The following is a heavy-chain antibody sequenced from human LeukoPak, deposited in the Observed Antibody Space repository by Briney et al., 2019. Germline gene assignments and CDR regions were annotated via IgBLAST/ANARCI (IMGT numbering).Heavy chain of an antibody. CDR3: ARDPLIAARPGYFDY. CDR1: GGSINSSSYY. J-gene: IGHJ4*02. Sequence: SETLSLTCTVSGGSINSSSYYWGWIRQPPGKGLEWIGSIYYSGSTYYNPSLKSRVTISVDTSKNQFSLKLSSVTAADTAVYYCARDPLIAARPGYFDYWGQGTLVTVSS. CDR2: IYYSGST. V-gene: IGHV4-39*07. D-gene: IGHD6-6*01.